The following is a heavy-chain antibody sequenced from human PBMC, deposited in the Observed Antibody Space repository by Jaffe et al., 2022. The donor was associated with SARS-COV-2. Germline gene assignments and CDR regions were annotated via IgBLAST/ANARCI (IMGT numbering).Heavy chain of an antibody. J-gene: IGHJ6*02. V-gene: IGHV3-9*01. D-gene: IGHD2-2*01. CDR1: GFTFDDYA. CDR3: AKELLVPASLGMDV. Sequence: EVQLVESGGGLVQPGRSLRLSCAASGFTFDDYAMHWVRQAPGKGLEWVSGISWNSGSIGYADSVKGRFTISRDNAKNSLYLQMNSLRAEDTALYYCAKELLVPASLGMDVWGQGTTVTVSS. CDR2: ISWNSGSI.